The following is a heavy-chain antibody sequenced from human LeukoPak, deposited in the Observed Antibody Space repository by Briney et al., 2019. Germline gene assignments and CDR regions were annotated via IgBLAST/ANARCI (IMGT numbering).Heavy chain of an antibody. Sequence: SGGSLRLSCAASGFTLSGHWMTWVRQAPGKGLEWVANINQDGSAKYYVDSVKGRFTISRDNAKNSMYLQMNSLRAEDTAVYYCARWDIRGTAHQLDYWGQGTLVTVSS. CDR2: INQDGSAK. CDR3: ARWDIRGTAHQLDY. J-gene: IGHJ4*02. CDR1: GFTLSGHW. D-gene: IGHD1-7*01. V-gene: IGHV3-7*01.